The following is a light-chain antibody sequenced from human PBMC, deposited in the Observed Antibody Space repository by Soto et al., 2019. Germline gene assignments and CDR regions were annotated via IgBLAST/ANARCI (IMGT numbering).Light chain of an antibody. CDR2: DVS. Sequence: AIQVTHSPSSLSASVGDRVTIACLASQDIRGALAWYQQKPGKPPKLLIYDVSTLENGVPSRFSGDSSGTQFTLTISGLQPEDFGTYYCEQFNSYPVTFGHGTRLDI. V-gene: IGKV1-13*02. CDR1: QDIRGA. J-gene: IGKJ5*01. CDR3: EQFNSYPVT.